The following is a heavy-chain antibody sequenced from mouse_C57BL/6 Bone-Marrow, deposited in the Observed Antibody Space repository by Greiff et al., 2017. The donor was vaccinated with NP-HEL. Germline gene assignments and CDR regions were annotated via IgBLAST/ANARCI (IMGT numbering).Heavy chain of an antibody. V-gene: IGHV5S21*01. CDR2: ISSGGDYI. J-gene: IGHJ1*03. D-gene: IGHD1-1*01. Sequence: VKLVESGEGLVKPGGSLKLSCAASGFTFSSYAMSWVRQTPEKRLEWVAYISSGGDYIYYADTVKGRFTISRDNARNTLYLQMSSLKSEDTAMYYCTRRDYYGSSADVWGTGTMVTVSS. CDR1: GFTFSSYA. CDR3: TRRDYYGSSADV.